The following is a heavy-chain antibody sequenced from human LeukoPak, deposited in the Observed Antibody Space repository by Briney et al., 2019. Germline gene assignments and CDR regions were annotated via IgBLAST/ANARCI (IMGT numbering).Heavy chain of an antibody. CDR1: GYTFTGYY. CDR3: AREGASSIAALWLQFFDY. CDR2: INPNSGGT. V-gene: IGHV1-2*02. J-gene: IGHJ4*02. Sequence: ASVKVSCKASGYTFTGYYMHWVRQAPGQGLEWMGWINPNSGGTNYAQKFQGRVTMTRDTSISTAYMELSRLRSDDTAVYYCAREGASSIAALWLQFFDYWGQGTLVTVSS. D-gene: IGHD6-6*01.